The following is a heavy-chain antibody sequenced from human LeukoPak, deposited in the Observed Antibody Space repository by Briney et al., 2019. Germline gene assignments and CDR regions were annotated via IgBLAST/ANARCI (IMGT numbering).Heavy chain of an antibody. CDR2: ITSTSNHI. V-gene: IGHV3-21*01. Sequence: GGSLRLSCVASGFSFSTYDMNWVRQAPGKGLEWVSAITSTSNHINYADSVKGRFTISRDSANNSLHLQMNSLRAEDTAVYYCARVYSANGYGSGYYDYWGQGTLVTVSS. CDR1: GFSFSTYD. CDR3: ARVYSANGYGSGYYDY. D-gene: IGHD3-10*01. J-gene: IGHJ4*02.